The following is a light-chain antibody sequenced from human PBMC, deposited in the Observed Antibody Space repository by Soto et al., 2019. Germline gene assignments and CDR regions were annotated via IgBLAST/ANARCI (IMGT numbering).Light chain of an antibody. CDR1: MRDVGAYNL. Sequence: QSVLTQPASVSGSAGQSITISCSGTMRDVGAYNLVSWYQQHPGTAPKLIIYEVRNRPSGISSRFSGSRSGNTASLTISGLQSEDEGDYYCSSYTSSSTYVFGTGTKLTVL. J-gene: IGLJ1*01. CDR2: EVR. V-gene: IGLV2-14*01. CDR3: SSYTSSSTYV.